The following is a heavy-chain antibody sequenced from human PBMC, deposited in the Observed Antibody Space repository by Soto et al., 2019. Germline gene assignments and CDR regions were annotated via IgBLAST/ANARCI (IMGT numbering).Heavy chain of an antibody. CDR3: ATDPHSRSWGMADY. V-gene: IGHV3-30-3*01. CDR1: EFTFSSYT. CDR2: ISYDGNNK. J-gene: IGHJ4*02. Sequence: PGGSLRLSCAASEFTFSSYTMHWVRQAPGKGLEWVAVISYDGNNKYYADSVKGRFTISRDNSKNMLYLQMNSLRTEDAAVYYCATDPHSRSWGMADYWGQGT. D-gene: IGHD6-13*01.